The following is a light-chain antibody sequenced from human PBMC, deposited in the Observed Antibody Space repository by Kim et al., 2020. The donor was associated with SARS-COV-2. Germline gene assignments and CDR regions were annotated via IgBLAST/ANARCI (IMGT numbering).Light chain of an antibody. V-gene: IGLV2-11*01. Sequence: QSALTQPLSVSGSPGQSVTISCTGTTSDVGVYNYVSWYQHHPGKAPKLIIYDVSKRPSGVADRFSGSKSGNTASLTISGLQPEDEADYYCCSYAGSSTWVFGGGTKVTVL. CDR2: DVS. CDR1: TSDVGVYNY. CDR3: CSYAGSSTWV. J-gene: IGLJ3*02.